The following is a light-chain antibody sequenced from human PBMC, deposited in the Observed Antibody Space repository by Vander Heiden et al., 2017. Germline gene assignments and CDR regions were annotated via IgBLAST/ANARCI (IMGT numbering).Light chain of an antibody. V-gene: IGKV1-5*03. J-gene: IGKJ1*01. Sequence: DIQMTQSPSTLSACEGDGGSITCRASASVNTWLACYQQKPGKAPKLLIHKVSLLESGVPSRFSGSGSGTEFTLTISSLQPADFATYYCQQYSHYSGTFGQGTKVEIK. CDR1: ASVNTW. CDR3: QQYSHYSGT. CDR2: KVS.